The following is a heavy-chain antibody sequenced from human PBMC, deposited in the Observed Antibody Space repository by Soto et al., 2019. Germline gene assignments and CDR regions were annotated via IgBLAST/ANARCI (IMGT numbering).Heavy chain of an antibody. Sequence: QEQLVESGGGMVQPGGSLRVSCAVSGFTLDTYGMHWVRQAAGKGLEWVAASWHDGRHLDYADSVKGRFTVFRDDSKNTLFLERNGLRGDDTAGYYCSRDRGAFTPGACYSRGFDLWGQGTLVTVSS. D-gene: IGHD3-10*01. CDR3: SRDRGAFTPGACYSRGFDL. J-gene: IGHJ3*01. V-gene: IGHV3-33*01. CDR2: SWHDGRHL. CDR1: GFTLDTYG.